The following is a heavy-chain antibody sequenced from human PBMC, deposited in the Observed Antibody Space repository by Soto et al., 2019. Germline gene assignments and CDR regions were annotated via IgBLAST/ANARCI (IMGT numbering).Heavy chain of an antibody. D-gene: IGHD3-10*01. V-gene: IGHV3-21*01. CDR2: ISSRGDT. CDR3: EREETAWHLVYGSDV. J-gene: IGHJ6*02. Sequence: AGGSLRLSCAASGFSFSTYSMNWVRQAPGKGLEWVSSISSRGDTYYADSVKGRFTISRDNAKNSVSLQMDSLRAEDAAVYNCEREETAWHLVYGSDVWGQGTTASVSS. CDR1: GFSFSTYS.